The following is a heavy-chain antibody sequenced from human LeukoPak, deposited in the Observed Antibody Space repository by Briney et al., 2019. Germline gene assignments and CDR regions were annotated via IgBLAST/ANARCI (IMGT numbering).Heavy chain of an antibody. J-gene: IGHJ1*01. CDR1: GFTVSNTY. CDR3: AMGHYRNSTG. Sequence: GGSLRLSCAASGFTVSNTYMNWARQAPGKGLEWVSVIYPDGGTHYADSVKGRFTISRDSSKNTLYLQMDSLRVEDTAVYYCAMGHYRNSTGWGQGSLVTVSS. V-gene: IGHV3-66*01. CDR2: IYPDGGT. D-gene: IGHD1/OR15-1a*01.